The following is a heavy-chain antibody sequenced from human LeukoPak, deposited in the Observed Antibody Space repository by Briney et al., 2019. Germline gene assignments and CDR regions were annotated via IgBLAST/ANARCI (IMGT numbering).Heavy chain of an antibody. Sequence: GGSLRLSCAASGFSFSGSFMSWIRQAPGRGLEWVSYISRGGKTKKYADSVKGRFTISRDNAKNSLYLQMNSLRAEDTAVYYCARSYGSCLDYWGQGTLVTVSS. CDR3: ARSYGSCLDY. V-gene: IGHV3-11*04. CDR1: GFSFSGSF. J-gene: IGHJ4*02. D-gene: IGHD1-26*01. CDR2: ISRGGKTK.